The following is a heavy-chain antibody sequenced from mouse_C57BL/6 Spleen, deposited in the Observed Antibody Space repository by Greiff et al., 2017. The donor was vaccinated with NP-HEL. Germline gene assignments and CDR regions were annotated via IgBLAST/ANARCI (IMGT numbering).Heavy chain of an antibody. J-gene: IGHJ3*01. V-gene: IGHV10-1*01. CDR1: GFSFNTYA. CDR2: IRSKSNNYAT. D-gene: IGHD4-1*01. CDR3: VPRRWDEGFAY. Sequence: EVKVVESGGGLVQPKGSLKLSCAASGFSFNTYAMNWVRQAPGKGLEWVARIRSKSNNYATYYADSVKDRFTISRDDSESMLYLQMNNLKTEDTAMYYCVPRRWDEGFAYWGQGTLVTVSA.